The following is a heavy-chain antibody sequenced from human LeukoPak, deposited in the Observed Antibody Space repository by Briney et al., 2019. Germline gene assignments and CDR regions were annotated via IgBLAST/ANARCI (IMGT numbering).Heavy chain of an antibody. CDR2: ISGSGGST. V-gene: IGHV3-23*01. CDR1: GFTFSSYA. D-gene: IGHD3-9*01. CDR3: ANPVLRTGPL. Sequence: GGSPRLSCAASGFTFSSYAMSWVRHAPGKGLEWVSAISGSGGSTYYADSVKGRFTISRDNSKNTLYLQMNSLRAEDTAVYYCANPVLRTGPLWGQGTLVTVSS. J-gene: IGHJ4*02.